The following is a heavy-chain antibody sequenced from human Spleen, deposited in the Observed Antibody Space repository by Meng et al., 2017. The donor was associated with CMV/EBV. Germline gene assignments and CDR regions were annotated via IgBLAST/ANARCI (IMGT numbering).Heavy chain of an antibody. CDR2: ITAYNGYT. D-gene: IGHD4-11*01. Sequence: ASVKVSCKASGGTFSSYTISWVRQAPGQGLEWMGWITAYNGYTNYAQNLQGRLTLTTDTSTSTAYMELRSLRSGDTAVYYCARDLTPSSGPVTKSDYGMDVWGQGTTVTVSS. CDR1: GGTFSSYT. J-gene: IGHJ6*02. CDR3: ARDLTPSSGPVTKSDYGMDV. V-gene: IGHV1-18*01.